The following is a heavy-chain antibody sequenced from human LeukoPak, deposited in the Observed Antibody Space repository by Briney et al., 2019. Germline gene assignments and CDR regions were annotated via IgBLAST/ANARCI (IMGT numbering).Heavy chain of an antibody. D-gene: IGHD6-6*01. CDR2: IKSKTDGGTT. V-gene: IGHV3-15*01. J-gene: IGHJ4*02. Sequence: GGSLRLSCAASGFTFSNAWMSWVRQAPGKGLEWAGRIKSKTDGGTTDYAAPVKGRFTISRDDSKNTLYPQMNSLKTEDTAVYYCTTDQELVRAYYFDYWGQGTLVTVSS. CDR1: GFTFSNAW. CDR3: TTDQELVRAYYFDY.